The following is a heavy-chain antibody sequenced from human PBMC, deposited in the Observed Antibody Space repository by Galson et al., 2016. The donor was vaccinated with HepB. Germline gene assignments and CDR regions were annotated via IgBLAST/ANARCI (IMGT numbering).Heavy chain of an antibody. Sequence: SLRLSCAASGFTVTNNYIIWVRQAPGKGLEWVSLIYSGGERRYADSVKGRFTIPRDNSKNTVYLQMNSLRVEDTAMYYCGRNVPFNWGQGTLVTVSS. CDR1: GFTVTNNY. V-gene: IGHV3-53*01. J-gene: IGHJ4*02. CDR3: GRNVPFN. CDR2: IYSGGER.